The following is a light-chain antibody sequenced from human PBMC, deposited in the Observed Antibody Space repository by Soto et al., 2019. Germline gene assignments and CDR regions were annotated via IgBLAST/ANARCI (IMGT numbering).Light chain of an antibody. V-gene: IGLV2-14*03. CDR2: DVS. J-gene: IGLJ2*01. Sequence: QSALTQPASVSGSPGQSITISCTGTSSDVGGYNYVSWYQQHPGKAPKFMIYDVSYRPSGVSNRFSGSKSGNTASLTISGLQAEDEADYYCSSYTSSSTVVFGGGTKLTVL. CDR3: SSYTSSSTVV. CDR1: SSDVGGYNY.